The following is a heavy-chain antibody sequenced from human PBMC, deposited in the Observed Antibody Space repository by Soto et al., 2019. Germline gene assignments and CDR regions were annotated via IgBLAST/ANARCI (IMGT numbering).Heavy chain of an antibody. Sequence: PGGSLRLSCAASGFTFSSYWMSWVRQAPGKGLEWVANIKQDGSEKYYVDSVKGRFTISRDNAKNSLYLQMNSLRAEDTAVYYCAREPETLITELNAFDIWGQGTMVTVSS. CDR1: GFTFSSYW. D-gene: IGHD3-22*01. J-gene: IGHJ3*02. V-gene: IGHV3-7*01. CDR2: IKQDGSEK. CDR3: AREPETLITELNAFDI.